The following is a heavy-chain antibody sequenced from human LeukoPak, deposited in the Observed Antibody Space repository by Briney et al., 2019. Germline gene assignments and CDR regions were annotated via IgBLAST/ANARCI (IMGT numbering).Heavy chain of an antibody. D-gene: IGHD6-13*01. V-gene: IGHV4-59*01. Sequence: SETLSLTCTVSGGSINSYYWSWIRQPPGKGLEWIGYIYYTGSTNYSPSLRSRVTMSVDTSKNQFSLKLSSVTAADTAVYYCARFSGGSWFDYWGQGTLVTVSS. CDR3: ARFSGGSWFDY. CDR2: IYYTGST. J-gene: IGHJ4*02. CDR1: GGSINSYY.